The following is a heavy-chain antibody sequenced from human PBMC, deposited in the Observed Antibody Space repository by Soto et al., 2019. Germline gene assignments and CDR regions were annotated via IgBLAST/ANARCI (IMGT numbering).Heavy chain of an antibody. D-gene: IGHD1-26*01. J-gene: IGHJ4*02. Sequence: VQLVESGGGVVRPGGSLRPSCAASGFTFDDYGMNWVRQAPGKGLEWVSGINWNAGTTRYADSVKGRFTISRDNAKNSLYLQMNSLRAEDTALYYCARGIVGAEYYFDYWGQGTLVTVSS. CDR2: INWNAGTT. CDR1: GFTFDDYG. V-gene: IGHV3-20*04. CDR3: ARGIVGAEYYFDY.